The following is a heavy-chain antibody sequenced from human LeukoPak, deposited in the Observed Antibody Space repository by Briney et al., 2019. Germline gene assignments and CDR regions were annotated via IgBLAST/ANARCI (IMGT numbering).Heavy chain of an antibody. CDR1: GFTFDDYG. CDR2: INWNGGST. J-gene: IGHJ6*03. CDR3: ARGKSDYYYYMDV. Sequence: GGSLRLSCAASGFTFDDYGMSWVRQAPGKGLEWVSGINWNGGSTGYADSAKGRFTISRDNAKNSLYLQMNSLRAEDTALYYCARGKSDYYYYMDVWGKGTTVTVSS. V-gene: IGHV3-20*04.